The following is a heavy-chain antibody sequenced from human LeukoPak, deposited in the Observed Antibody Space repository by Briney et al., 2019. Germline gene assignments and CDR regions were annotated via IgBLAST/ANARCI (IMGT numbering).Heavy chain of an antibody. CDR1: GGTFSSYA. CDR3: ARETLAARLSLGYFDY. D-gene: IGHD6-6*01. V-gene: IGHV1-69*06. Sequence: SVKVSCKASGGTFSSYAISWVRQAPGQGLEWMGGIIPIFGTANYAQKFQGRVTITADKPTSTAYMELSSLRSEDTAVYYCARETLAARLSLGYFDYWGQGTLVTVSS. CDR2: IIPIFGTA. J-gene: IGHJ4*02.